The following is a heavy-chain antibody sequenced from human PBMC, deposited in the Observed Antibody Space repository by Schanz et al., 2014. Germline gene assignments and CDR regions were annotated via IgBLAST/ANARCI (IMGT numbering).Heavy chain of an antibody. CDR2: ITNKPNNYNT. CDR1: GFSFSIFA. D-gene: IGHD3-16*01. Sequence: VQLVESGGGLVQPGGSLRLSCAASGFSFSIFAMTWVRQAPGQGLEWVGRITNKPNNYNTEYAASVKGRFTISRDDSRNSLYLQMSSLKTEDTAVYYCVRLDVHDYWGQGTLVTVSA. V-gene: IGHV3-72*01. J-gene: IGHJ4*02. CDR3: VRLDVHDY.